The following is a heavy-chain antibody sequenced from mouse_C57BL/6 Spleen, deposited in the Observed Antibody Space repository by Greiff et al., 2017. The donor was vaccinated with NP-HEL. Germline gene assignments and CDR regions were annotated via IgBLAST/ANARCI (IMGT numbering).Heavy chain of an antibody. CDR2: IRNKANNHAT. D-gene: IGHD4-1*02. CDR3: TPQLGHWYFDV. J-gene: IGHJ1*03. Sequence: EVKLMESGGGLVQPGGSMKLSCAASGFTFSDAWMDWVRQSPEKGLEWVAEIRNKANNHATYYAESVKGRFTISRDDSNSSVYLQMNSLRAEDTGIDYCTPQLGHWYFDVWGTGTTVTVSS. V-gene: IGHV6-6*01. CDR1: GFTFSDAW.